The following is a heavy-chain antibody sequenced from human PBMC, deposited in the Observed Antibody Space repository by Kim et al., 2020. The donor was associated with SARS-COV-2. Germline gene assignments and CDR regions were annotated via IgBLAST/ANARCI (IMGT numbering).Heavy chain of an antibody. J-gene: IGHJ4*02. Sequence: SETLSLTCTVSGGSISSSSYYWGWIRQPPGKGLEWIGSIYYSGSTYYNPSLKSRVTISVDTSKNQFSLKLSSVTAADTAVYYCARQCITMIGVRQAFDYWGQGTLVTVSS. CDR1: GGSISSSSYY. CDR2: IYYSGST. CDR3: ARQCITMIGVRQAFDY. D-gene: IGHD3-22*01. V-gene: IGHV4-39*01.